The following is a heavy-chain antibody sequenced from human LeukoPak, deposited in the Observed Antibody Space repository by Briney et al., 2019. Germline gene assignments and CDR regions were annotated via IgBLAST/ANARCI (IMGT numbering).Heavy chain of an antibody. CDR3: ARGVDFWSGYPGSY. D-gene: IGHD3-3*01. V-gene: IGHV1-2*02. CDR1: GYTFTGYY. Sequence: APVKVSCKASGYTFTGYYMHWVRQAPGQGLEWMGWINPNSGGTNYAQKFQGRVTMTRDTSISTAYMELSRLRSDDTAVYYCARGVDFWSGYPGSYWGQGTLVTVSS. J-gene: IGHJ4*02. CDR2: INPNSGGT.